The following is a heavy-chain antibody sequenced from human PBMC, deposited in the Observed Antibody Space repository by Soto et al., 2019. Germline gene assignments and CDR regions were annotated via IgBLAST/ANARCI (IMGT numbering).Heavy chain of an antibody. CDR1: GFTFSSYG. Sequence: GGSLRLSCAVSGFTFSSYGMHWVRQAPGKGLEWVAHISYDGSNEHYVDPVKGRFTISRDNSKNTLYLQMNSLRAEDTAVYYCAKDLLGPGRAYGMDVWGQGTTVTVSS. CDR3: AKDLLGPGRAYGMDV. CDR2: ISYDGSNE. D-gene: IGHD7-27*01. J-gene: IGHJ6*02. V-gene: IGHV3-30*18.